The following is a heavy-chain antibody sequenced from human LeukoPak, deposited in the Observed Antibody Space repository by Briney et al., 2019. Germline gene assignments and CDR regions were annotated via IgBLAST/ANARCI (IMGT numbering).Heavy chain of an antibody. CDR2: IYYSGST. V-gene: IGHV4-59*01. J-gene: IGHJ3*02. CDR1: GGSISSYY. CDR3: ARDGYSYGFDALDI. Sequence: SETLSLTCTVSGGSISSYYWSWIRQPPGKGLEWIGYIYYSGSTNYNPSLKSRVTISVDTSKNQFSLKLSSVTAADTAVYYCARDGYSYGFDALDIWGQGTMVTVSS. D-gene: IGHD5-18*01.